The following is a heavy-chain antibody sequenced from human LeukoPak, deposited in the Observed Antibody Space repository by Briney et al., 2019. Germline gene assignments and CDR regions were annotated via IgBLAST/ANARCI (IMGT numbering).Heavy chain of an antibody. CDR1: GYTFTSYG. D-gene: IGHD6-19*01. V-gene: IGHV1-18*01. Sequence: ASVKVPCKASGYTFTSYGISWVRQAPGQGLEWMGWISAYNGNTNYAQKLQGRVTMTTDTSTSTAYMELRSLRSDDTAVYYCARDPGSGWYAPTGAAFDIWGQGTMVTVSS. J-gene: IGHJ3*02. CDR2: ISAYNGNT. CDR3: ARDPGSGWYAPTGAAFDI.